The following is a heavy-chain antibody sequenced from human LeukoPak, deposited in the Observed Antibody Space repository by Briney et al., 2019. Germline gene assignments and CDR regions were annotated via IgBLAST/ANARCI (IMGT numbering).Heavy chain of an antibody. CDR3: ARILRPLYYFDY. Sequence: SETLSLTCTVSGGSISSYYRSWIRQPPGKGLEWIGYIYYSGSTNYNPSLKSRVTISVDTSKNQFSLELSSVTAADTAVYYCARILRPLYYFDYWGQGTLVTVSS. CDR1: GGSISSYY. V-gene: IGHV4-59*01. CDR2: IYYSGST. J-gene: IGHJ4*02.